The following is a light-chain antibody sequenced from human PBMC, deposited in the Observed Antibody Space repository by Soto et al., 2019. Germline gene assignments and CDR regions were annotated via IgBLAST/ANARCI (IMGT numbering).Light chain of an antibody. Sequence: EIVLTQSPGTLSLSPGEGATLSCRASQSVRSSYLAWYQQRLGQPPKLLIYGASTRATGIPDRFSGSGSGTDFTLTISRLEPGDVAVYYCQQYSDSSLTFGGGTKVEIK. CDR1: QSVRSSY. V-gene: IGKV3-20*01. CDR2: GAS. J-gene: IGKJ4*01. CDR3: QQYSDSSLT.